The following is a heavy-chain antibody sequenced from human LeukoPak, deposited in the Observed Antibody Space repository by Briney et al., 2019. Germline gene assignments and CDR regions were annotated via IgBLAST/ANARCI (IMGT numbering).Heavy chain of an antibody. CDR3: AKEGSSSCLDY. J-gene: IGHJ4*02. CDR2: ISYDGNDR. CDR1: GFTFSTYG. Sequence: PGGSLRLSCAASGFTFSTYGMHWVRQAPGKGLERVAVISYDGNDRYYADSIKDRFTISRDISKNTLYLQMNSLRAEDTAVYYCAKEGSSSCLDYWGQGTLVTVSS. D-gene: IGHD6-13*01. V-gene: IGHV3-30*18.